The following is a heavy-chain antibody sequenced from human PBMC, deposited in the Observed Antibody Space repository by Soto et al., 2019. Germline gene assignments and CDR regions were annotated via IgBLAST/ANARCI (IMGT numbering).Heavy chain of an antibody. D-gene: IGHD3-16*02. Sequence: ESGGGVVQPGRSLRLSCAGSGFSFSSYTMHWVRQAPGKGLEWVALISFDSSNKYYAASVKGRFSISRDNSKNTVFLQMDSLRPDDTALYYCARDRLRLGELSLIGYFDYWGQGTLVTVSS. CDR2: ISFDSSNK. V-gene: IGHV3-30*01. CDR3: ARDRLRLGELSLIGYFDY. J-gene: IGHJ4*02. CDR1: GFSFSSYT.